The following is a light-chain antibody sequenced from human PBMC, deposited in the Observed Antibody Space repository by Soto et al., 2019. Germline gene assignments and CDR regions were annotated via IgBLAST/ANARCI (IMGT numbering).Light chain of an antibody. Sequence: EIVLTQSPGILSLSPGERASLSCRASQKISSTVLAWYQQKTGQAPRLLIYGASSRTTGIPDRFSGSGSGTDFTLTISRLEPEDFAMYYCQQCGGSPTFGQGTKVDIK. CDR3: QQCGGSPT. CDR1: QKISSTV. CDR2: GAS. J-gene: IGKJ1*01. V-gene: IGKV3-20*01.